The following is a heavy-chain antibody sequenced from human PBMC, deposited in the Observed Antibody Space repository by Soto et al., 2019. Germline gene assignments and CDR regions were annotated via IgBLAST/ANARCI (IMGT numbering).Heavy chain of an antibody. J-gene: IGHJ5*02. CDR1: GGSLSSGSFF. CDR3: VRREAVAGSQFDP. CDR2: IYFTGTS. Sequence: SETLSLTCTVSGGSLSSGSFFWGWIRQPPGKGLEWIGHIYFTGTSSYSPSLKSRVTMFVDTSKNNFSLRLTSVTAADTAVYYCVRREAVAGSQFDPWGQGTLVTVSS. V-gene: IGHV4-39*02. D-gene: IGHD6-19*01.